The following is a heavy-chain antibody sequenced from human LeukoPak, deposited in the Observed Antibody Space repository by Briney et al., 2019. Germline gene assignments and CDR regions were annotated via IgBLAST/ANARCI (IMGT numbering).Heavy chain of an antibody. CDR3: AKPKYCSSTSCPDFFDY. CDR1: GFTFSAYT. D-gene: IGHD2-2*01. Sequence: GGSLRLSCAASGFTFSAYTMNWVRQAPGKGLEWVSAISGSGGSTYYADSVKGRFTISRDNSKNTLYLQMNSLRAEDTAVYYCAKPKYCSSTSCPDFFDYWGQGTLVTVSS. J-gene: IGHJ4*02. V-gene: IGHV3-23*01. CDR2: ISGSGGST.